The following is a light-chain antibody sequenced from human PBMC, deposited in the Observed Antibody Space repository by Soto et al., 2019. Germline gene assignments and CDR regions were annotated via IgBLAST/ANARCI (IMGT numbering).Light chain of an antibody. V-gene: IGLV2-14*01. CDR2: EVS. Sequence: QSAVTQPPSVSGSPRQSITISCTGTSSDVGGYNYVSWYQLHPGKAPKLMVYEVSYRPSGVSSRFSGSKSANTASLTISGLQAEDEADYYCSSYASSTAYVFGPGTKVTVL. CDR3: SSYASSTAYV. J-gene: IGLJ1*01. CDR1: SSDVGGYNY.